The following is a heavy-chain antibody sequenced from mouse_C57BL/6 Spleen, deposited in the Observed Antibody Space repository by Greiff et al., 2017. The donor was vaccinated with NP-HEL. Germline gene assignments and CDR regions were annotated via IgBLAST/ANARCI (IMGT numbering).Heavy chain of an antibody. CDR1: GYTFTDYY. D-gene: IGHD1-1*01. J-gene: IGHJ3*01. CDR3: TGVEAWFAY. CDR2: IYPGSGNT. Sequence: QVQLQQSGAELVRPGASVKLSCKASGYTFTDYYINWVKQRPGQGLEWIARIYPGSGNTYYNEKFKGKATLTAEKSSSTAYMQLSSLTSEDSAVYFCTGVEAWFAYWGQGTLVTVSA. V-gene: IGHV1-76*01.